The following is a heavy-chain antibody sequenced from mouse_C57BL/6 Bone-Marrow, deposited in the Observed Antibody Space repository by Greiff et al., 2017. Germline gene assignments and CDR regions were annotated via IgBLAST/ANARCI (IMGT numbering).Heavy chain of an antibody. Sequence: SGPVLVKPGASVKMSCKASGYTFTDYYMNWVKQSHGKSLEWIGVINPYNGGTSYNQKFKGKATLTVDKSSSTAYMELNSLTSEDSAVYYCARWGYAMDYWGQGTSVTVSS. CDR1: GYTFTDYY. CDR3: ARWGYAMDY. CDR2: INPYNGGT. J-gene: IGHJ4*01. V-gene: IGHV1-19*01.